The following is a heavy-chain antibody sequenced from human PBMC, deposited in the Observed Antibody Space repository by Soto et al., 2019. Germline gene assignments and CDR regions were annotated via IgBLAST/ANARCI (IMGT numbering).Heavy chain of an antibody. Sequence: QVQLVESGGGEVQPGRSLTISCAASGFTFSTYGMHWVRQTPGKGLEWVAVISYVGTNKFYSDSVKGRFTISRDNFKNTLTLQMNSLRAKDTAVYSCAKDLQSYGDYDYYCYGMDVWGLGTRVTVSS. CDR2: ISYVGTNK. CDR1: GFTFSTYG. V-gene: IGHV3-30*18. CDR3: AKDLQSYGDYDYYCYGMDV. D-gene: IGHD4-17*01. J-gene: IGHJ6*02.